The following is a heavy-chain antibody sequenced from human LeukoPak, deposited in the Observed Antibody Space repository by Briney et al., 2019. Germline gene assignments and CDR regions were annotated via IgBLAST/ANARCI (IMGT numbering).Heavy chain of an antibody. D-gene: IGHD3-10*01. Sequence: ASVKVSCKASGYTFTSYGISWVRQAPGQGFEWMGWIRAYNGNTNYAQKLQGRVTMTTDTSTSTAYMELRSLRSDDTAVYYCARALYYYGSGSQPAFDIWGQGTMVTVSS. V-gene: IGHV1-18*01. J-gene: IGHJ3*02. CDR1: GYTFTSYG. CDR2: IRAYNGNT. CDR3: ARALYYYGSGSQPAFDI.